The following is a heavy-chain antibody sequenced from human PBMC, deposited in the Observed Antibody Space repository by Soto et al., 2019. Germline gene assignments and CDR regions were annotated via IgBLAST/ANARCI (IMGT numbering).Heavy chain of an antibody. CDR1: CYTFNTYG. D-gene: IGHD2-21*02. J-gene: IGHJ4*02. V-gene: IGHV1-18*01. Sequence: ASVKVSCKASCYTFNTYGVNCVRQAPGQGLEWMGWINTDSGNPSYAQKFQGRVSMTRDTSSGTAYMEMRSLTSDDTAVYYCTRKKCTGDCYLFDYWGQGTLVTVSS. CDR2: INTDSGNP. CDR3: TRKKCTGDCYLFDY.